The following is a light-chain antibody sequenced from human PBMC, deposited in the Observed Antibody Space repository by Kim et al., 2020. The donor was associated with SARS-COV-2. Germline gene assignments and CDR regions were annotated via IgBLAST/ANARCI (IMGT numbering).Light chain of an antibody. V-gene: IGLV10-54*01. Sequence: QAGLTQPPSVSKGLRQTATHTCTGNSNNVGNEGAAWLQQHQGHPPKSLVYMSNNRPAGISERLSAARSGNTASLTITGLQPKDVADYFCSAWDSSLGASVFAGGTKLTVL. J-gene: IGLJ3*02. CDR3: SAWDSSLGASV. CDR1: SNNVGNEG. CDR2: MSN.